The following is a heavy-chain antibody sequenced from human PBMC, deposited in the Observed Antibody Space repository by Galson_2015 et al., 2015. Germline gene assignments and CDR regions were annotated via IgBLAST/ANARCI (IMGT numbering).Heavy chain of an antibody. CDR2: IYYTGYV. J-gene: IGHJ6*02. CDR3: ATPDGQRSYYGMDV. V-gene: IGHV4-39*01. D-gene: IGHD6-25*01. Sequence: SEPLSLTCTVSGASVSSSSYHWGWIRQPPGKGLEWIGSIYYTGYVYHNPSLKSRVIISVDPSKNQFSLKVNSVTAADTAVYYCATPDGQRSYYGMDVWGQGTTVIVSS. CDR1: GASVSSSSYH.